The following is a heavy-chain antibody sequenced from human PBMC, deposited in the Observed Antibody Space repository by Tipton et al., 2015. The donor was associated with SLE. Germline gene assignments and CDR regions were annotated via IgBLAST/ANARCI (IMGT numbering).Heavy chain of an antibody. CDR3: VRVGTPDYCMDV. CDR2: IGWDSAYI. V-gene: IGHV3-9*01. J-gene: IGHJ6*03. Sequence: SLRLSCAASGFSFDDYAMHWVRQAPGKGLEWVAGIGWDSAYIAYEDSVEGRFTISRDNAKKSLYLQMDSLRPDDTAFYYCVRVGTPDYCMDVWGKGTRVTVSS. D-gene: IGHD7-27*01. CDR1: GFSFDDYA.